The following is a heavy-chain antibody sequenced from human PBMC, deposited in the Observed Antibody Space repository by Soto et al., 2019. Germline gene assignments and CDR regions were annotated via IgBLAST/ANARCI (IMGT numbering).Heavy chain of an antibody. D-gene: IGHD5-12*01. Sequence: GGSLRLSCAASGFTFSSYAMSWVRQAPGKGLEWVSGISGRGSSTYYAGSVKGRFTISRDNSKNTLYLQMNSLRAEDTAVYYCARDRGYSGYGARSLYYFDYWGQGTLVTVSS. CDR2: ISGRGSST. CDR1: GFTFSSYA. CDR3: ARDRGYSGYGARSLYYFDY. J-gene: IGHJ4*02. V-gene: IGHV3-23*01.